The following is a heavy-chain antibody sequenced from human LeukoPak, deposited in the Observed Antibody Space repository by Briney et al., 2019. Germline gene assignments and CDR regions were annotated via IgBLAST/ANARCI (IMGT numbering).Heavy chain of an antibody. CDR2: IYYSGST. Sequence: LETLSLTCTVSGGSISSSSYYWGWIRQPPGKGLEWIGSIYYSGSTYYNPSLKSRVTISVDTSKNQFSLKLSSVTAADAAVYYCARSPRAYSSGLGADFDPWGQGTLVTVSS. CDR3: ARSPRAYSSGLGADFDP. V-gene: IGHV4-39*01. D-gene: IGHD6-19*01. J-gene: IGHJ5*02. CDR1: GGSISSSSYY.